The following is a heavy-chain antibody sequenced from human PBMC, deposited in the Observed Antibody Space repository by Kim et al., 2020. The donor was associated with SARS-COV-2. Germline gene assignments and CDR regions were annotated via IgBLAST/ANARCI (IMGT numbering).Heavy chain of an antibody. V-gene: IGHV4-39*01. CDR2: IYYSGST. CDR3: ARQLLWFGTYHVIDP. D-gene: IGHD3-10*01. J-gene: IGHJ5*02. CDR1: GGSISSSSYY. Sequence: SETLSLTCTVSGGSISSSSYYWGWIRQPPGKGLEWIGSIYYSGSTYYNPSLKSRVTISVDTSKNQFSLKLSSVTAADTAVYYCARQLLWFGTYHVIDPLG.